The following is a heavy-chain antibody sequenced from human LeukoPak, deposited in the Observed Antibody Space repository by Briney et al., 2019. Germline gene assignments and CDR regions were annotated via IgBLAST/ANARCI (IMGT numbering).Heavy chain of an antibody. V-gene: IGHV4-61*02. CDR2: SYSSGST. D-gene: IGHD3-22*01. Sequence: SETLSLTCTVSGGSISSGSDYCSWIRQTAGKGLEWIGRSYSSGSTNYNPSLKSRVSISVDTSKNQFSLRLSSVTSADTAVYYCARGSRYSSGYDYIDHWGQGTLVTVSS. CDR3: ARGSRYSSGYDYIDH. J-gene: IGHJ4*02. CDR1: GGSISSGSDY.